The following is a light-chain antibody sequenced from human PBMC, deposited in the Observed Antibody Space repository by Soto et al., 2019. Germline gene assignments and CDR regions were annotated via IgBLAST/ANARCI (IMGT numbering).Light chain of an antibody. J-gene: IGKJ1*01. Sequence: FFTHAPFTLSLSPGERSTLSCRASQSFRGLLAWYQQKPGQAPRLLIYDAYNRATGIPPRFSGSGSGTDFTLTISSLEPEDSAVYYCQQRHMWPITFGQGTKVDIK. CDR1: QSFRGL. CDR3: QQRHMWPIT. CDR2: DAY. V-gene: IGKV3-11*01.